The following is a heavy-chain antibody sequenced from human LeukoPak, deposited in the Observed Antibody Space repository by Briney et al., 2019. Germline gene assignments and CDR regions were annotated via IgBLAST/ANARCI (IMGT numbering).Heavy chain of an antibody. CDR3: ARVRYSSSWYGY. CDR1: GFTVTEFS. V-gene: IGHV1-24*01. J-gene: IGHJ4*02. Sequence: ASVKVSCKVSGFTVTEFSMHWVRQALGKGLEWMGGFDPEVGKTVYAQKFQGRVTMTEDTSTDTAYMELSRLRSEDTAVYYCARVRYSSSWYGYWGQGTLVTVSS. D-gene: IGHD6-13*01. CDR2: FDPEVGKT.